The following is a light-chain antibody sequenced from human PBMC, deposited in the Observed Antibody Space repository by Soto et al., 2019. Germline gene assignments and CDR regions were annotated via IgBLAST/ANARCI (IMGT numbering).Light chain of an antibody. CDR3: QQYSSSPPIT. CDR1: QTVRSSS. CDR2: GAS. V-gene: IGKV3-20*01. Sequence: PGERATLACRAIQTVRSSSLAWYQQKPGQAPRLLIFGASTRAAGFPDRFSGSGSETDFTLTISRLEPEDFAVYYCQQYSSSPPITFGQGTRLEIK. J-gene: IGKJ5*01.